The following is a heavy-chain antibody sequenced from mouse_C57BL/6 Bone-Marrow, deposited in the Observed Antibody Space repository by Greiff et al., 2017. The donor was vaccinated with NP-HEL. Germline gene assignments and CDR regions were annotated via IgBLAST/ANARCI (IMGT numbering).Heavy chain of an antibody. V-gene: IGHV1-81*01. CDR1: GYTFTSYG. CDR2: IYPRSGNT. J-gene: IGHJ2*01. D-gene: IGHD1-1*01. Sequence: QVQLQQSGAELARPGASVKLSCKASGYTFTSYGISWVKQRTGQGLEWIGEIYPRSGNTYYNEKFKGKATLTADKSSSTAYMELRSLTSEDSAVYFWARRMVTTVAYYFDYWGQGTTLTVSS. CDR3: ARRMVTTVAYYFDY.